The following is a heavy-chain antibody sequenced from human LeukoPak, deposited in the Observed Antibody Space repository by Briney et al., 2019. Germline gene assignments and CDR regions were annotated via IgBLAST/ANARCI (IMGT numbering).Heavy chain of an antibody. CDR3: AEMGEYRGY. J-gene: IGHJ4*02. V-gene: IGHV1-69*01. CDR1: GGTFSSYA. CDR2: IIPIFGTA. Sequence: GSSVKVSCKASGGTFSSYAISWARQAPGQGLEWMGGIIPIFGTANYAQTVQGRVTITADESTSTAYMELSSLRSEDTAVYYCAEMGEYRGYWGQGTLVTVSS. D-gene: IGHD3-16*01.